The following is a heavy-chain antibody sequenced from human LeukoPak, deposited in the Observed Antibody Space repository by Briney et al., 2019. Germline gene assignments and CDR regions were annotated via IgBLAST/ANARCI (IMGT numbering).Heavy chain of an antibody. Sequence: KTGGSLRLSCAASGFTFSSYGMSWFRQAPGKGLEWVGFIRSKAYGGTTEYAASVKGRFTISRNDSKSIAYLQMNSLKTEDTAVYYCTRDPSRRDRLWYYYYYMDVWGKGTTVTVSS. CDR2: IRSKAYGGTT. D-gene: IGHD4/OR15-4a*01. V-gene: IGHV3-49*05. J-gene: IGHJ6*03. CDR3: TRDPSRRDRLWYYYYYMDV. CDR1: GFTFSSYG.